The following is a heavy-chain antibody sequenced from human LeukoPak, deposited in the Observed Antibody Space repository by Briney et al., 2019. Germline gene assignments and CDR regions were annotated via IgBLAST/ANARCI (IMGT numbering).Heavy chain of an antibody. CDR1: GFTFSPHT. V-gene: IGHV3-30-3*01. D-gene: IGHD5/OR15-5a*01. J-gene: IGHJ4*02. Sequence: GGSLRLSCVASGFTFSPHTMHWVRQAPGKGLEWLAVITENERTKFYADSVRGRFTVSRDDWRNTVHLQMGSLTTDDTAVYFCVRQSQGLDYWGQGTQVTVSS. CDR2: ITENERTK. CDR3: VRQSQGLDY.